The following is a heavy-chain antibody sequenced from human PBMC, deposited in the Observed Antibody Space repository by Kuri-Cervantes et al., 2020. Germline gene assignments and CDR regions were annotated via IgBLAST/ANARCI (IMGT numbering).Heavy chain of an antibody. J-gene: IGHJ4*02. CDR2: ISGSGGST. Sequence: GGSLRLSCAASGFTFSSYAMSWVRQAPGKGLEWVSAISGSGGSTYYADSVKGRFTISRDNSKSTLYLQMNSLRAEDTAVYYCAKDRRSGYYLVGAPQYYFDYWGQGTLVTVSS. D-gene: IGHD3-3*01. CDR3: AKDRRSGYYLVGAPQYYFDY. V-gene: IGHV3-23*01. CDR1: GFTFSSYA.